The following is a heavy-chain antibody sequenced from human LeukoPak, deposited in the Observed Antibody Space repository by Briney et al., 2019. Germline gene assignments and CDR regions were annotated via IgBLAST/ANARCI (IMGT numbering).Heavy chain of an antibody. CDR1: GFTLSNYW. Sequence: GGSLRLSCAASGFTLSNYWMSWVRQAPGKGLEWVANIKHDGSETHYVASVKGRFTISRDNAKKSLDLQMHSLRAEDTAVYYCARIIEGEQLALDSWGQGTLVTVSS. CDR3: ARIIEGEQLALDS. D-gene: IGHD6-13*01. V-gene: IGHV3-7*04. CDR2: IKHDGSET. J-gene: IGHJ4*02.